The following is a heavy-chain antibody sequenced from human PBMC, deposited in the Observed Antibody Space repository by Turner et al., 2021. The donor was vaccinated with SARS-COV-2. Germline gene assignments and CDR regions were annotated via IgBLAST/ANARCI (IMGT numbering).Heavy chain of an antibody. Sequence: QVQLQQWGAGLLRSSETLSLACGVQGGSFSAYYWTWIRQIPGKGLAWIGQIDKSGNTNYNPSLQSRVTISRNTSKNHLSMNLTSVTAADTAGYYCARAALFAAPSGLDVWGPGATVIVSS. J-gene: IGHJ6*02. V-gene: IGHV4-34*01. CDR1: GGSFSAYY. CDR3: ARAALFAAPSGLDV. D-gene: IGHD3-10*02. CDR2: IDKSGNT.